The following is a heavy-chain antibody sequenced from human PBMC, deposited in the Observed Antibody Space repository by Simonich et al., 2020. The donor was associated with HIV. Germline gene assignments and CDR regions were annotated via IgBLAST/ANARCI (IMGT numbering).Heavy chain of an antibody. CDR3: ARHFWVGESWGAFDF. J-gene: IGHJ3*01. CDR1: GGSFSGPY. D-gene: IGHD3-10*01. V-gene: IGHV4-34*02. CDR2: LNHSGTS. Sequence: QVQLQQWGAGLLKPSETLSLTCAVYGGSFSGPYWPWIRQPPGKGLEWIGELNHSGTSNYNPSLKSRVTISVDTAKNQFSLKLNSVTAADTAVYYCARHFWVGESWGAFDFWGQGTMVTVSS.